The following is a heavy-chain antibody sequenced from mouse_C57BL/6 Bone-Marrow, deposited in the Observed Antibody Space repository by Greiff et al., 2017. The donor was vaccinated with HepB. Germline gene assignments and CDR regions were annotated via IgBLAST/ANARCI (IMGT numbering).Heavy chain of an antibody. Sequence: EVKLVESEGGLVQPGGSLKLSCTASGFTFSNYDMAWVRQGPEKGLEWVANINYDGSNNYYLDTLKSRFTISRDNAKNILYLQMSSLKSEDTATYYCARGTTVVGYFDYWGTGTTVTFST. J-gene: IGHJ2*01. D-gene: IGHD1-1*01. CDR1: GFTFSNYD. CDR2: INYDGSNN. CDR3: ARGTTVVGYFDY. V-gene: IGHV5-16*01.